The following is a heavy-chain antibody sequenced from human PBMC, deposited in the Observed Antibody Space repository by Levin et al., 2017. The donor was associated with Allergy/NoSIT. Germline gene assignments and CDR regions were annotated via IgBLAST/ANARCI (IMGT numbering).Heavy chain of an antibody. CDR1: GFTFSSYW. V-gene: IGHV3-7*01. J-gene: IGHJ4*02. D-gene: IGHD5-18*01. Sequence: PGESLKISCAASGFTFSSYWMSWVRQAPGKGLEWVANIKQDGSEKYYVDSVKGRFTISRDNAKNSLYLQMNSLRAEDTAVYYCARDPYSYGPIFDYWGQGTLVTVSS. CDR2: IKQDGSEK. CDR3: ARDPYSYGPIFDY.